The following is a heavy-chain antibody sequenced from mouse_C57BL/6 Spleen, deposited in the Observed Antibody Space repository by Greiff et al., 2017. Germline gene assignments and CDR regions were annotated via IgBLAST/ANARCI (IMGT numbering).Heavy chain of an antibody. D-gene: IGHD2-4*01. CDR1: GYAFSSYW. CDR3: ARGDYDYDGDY. Sequence: VKLQESGAELVKPGASVKISYKASGYAFSSYWMNWVKQRPGKGLEWIGQIYPGAGDTNYNGKFKGKATLTADKSSSTAYMQLSSLTSEDSAVYFCARGDYDYDGDYWGQGTTLTVSA. J-gene: IGHJ2*01. V-gene: IGHV1-80*01. CDR2: IYPGAGDT.